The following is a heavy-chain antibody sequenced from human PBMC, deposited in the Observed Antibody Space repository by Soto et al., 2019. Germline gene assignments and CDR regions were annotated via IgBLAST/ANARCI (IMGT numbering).Heavy chain of an antibody. J-gene: IGHJ4*02. CDR3: ASLSRSYLADY. D-gene: IGHD1-26*01. V-gene: IGHV3-53*01. CDR2: IYSGGST. CDR1: GFTVSSNY. Sequence: PGGSLRLSCAASGFTVSSNYMSWVRQAPGKGLEWVSVIYSGGSTYYADSVKGRFTISRDNSKNTLYLQMNSLRAEDTAVYYCASLSRSYLADYWGQGTLVTVSS.